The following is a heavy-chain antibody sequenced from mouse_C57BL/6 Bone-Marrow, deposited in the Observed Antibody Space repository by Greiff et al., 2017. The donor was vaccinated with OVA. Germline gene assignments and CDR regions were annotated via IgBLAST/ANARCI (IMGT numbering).Heavy chain of an antibody. J-gene: IGHJ2*01. CDR3: GKENWGYSFDY. CDR1: GYTFTDYI. D-gene: IGHD4-1*01. Sequence: VQLQQSGAELVSPGASVTLSCKASGYTFTDYIMNWVKKRPGQGLEWIGRIYPVSGETNYNQKFMGKATFSVDQSSSTVYMVLNSLTSEGPAGYYCGKENWGYSFDYWGQGTTLTVSS. V-gene: IGHV1-11*01. CDR2: IYPVSGET.